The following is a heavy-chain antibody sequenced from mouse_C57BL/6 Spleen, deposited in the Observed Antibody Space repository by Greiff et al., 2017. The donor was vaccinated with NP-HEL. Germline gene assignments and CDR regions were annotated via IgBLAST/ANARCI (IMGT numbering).Heavy chain of an antibody. V-gene: IGHV1-50*01. CDR1: GYTFTSYW. CDR2: IDPSDSYT. D-gene: IGHD1-1*01. Sequence: QVQLQQPGAELVKPGASVKLSCKASGYTFTSYWMQWVKQRPGQGLEWIGEIDPSDSYTNYNQKFKGKATLTVDTSSSTAYMQRSSLTSEDSAVYYCARRPSSDGYWGQGTTLTVSS. J-gene: IGHJ2*01. CDR3: ARRPSSDGY.